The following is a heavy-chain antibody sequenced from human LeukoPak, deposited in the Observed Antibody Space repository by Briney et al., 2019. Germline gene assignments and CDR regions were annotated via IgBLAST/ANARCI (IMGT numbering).Heavy chain of an antibody. J-gene: IGHJ6*02. CDR1: AFTFSSYG. CDR2: ISYDGSNK. Sequence: GGSLRLSCAASAFTFSSYGMPWVRQAPGKGLEWVAVISYDGSNKYYADSVKGRFTISRDNSKNTLYLQMNSLRVEDTAVYYCARMFWVFGVVITNNYYYGLDVWGQGTTVTVSS. D-gene: IGHD3-3*01. CDR3: ARMFWVFGVVITNNYYYGLDV. V-gene: IGHV3-33*01.